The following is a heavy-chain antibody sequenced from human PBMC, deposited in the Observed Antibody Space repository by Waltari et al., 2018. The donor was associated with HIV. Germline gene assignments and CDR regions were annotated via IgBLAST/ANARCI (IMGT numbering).Heavy chain of an antibody. CDR2: IIPSYDLA. D-gene: IGHD3-22*01. CDR3: AREFYDGEEKYMVDGVDP. Sequence: QVHLVQSGTEVKKPGSSVTVSCRAYGAPFSRPAFTWVRQAPGQGLQWMGRIIPSYDLADYAQNFKGRLTITADHSTGTTSMELSGLKSEDTAVYYCAREFYDGEEKYMVDGVDPWGRGTLVTVSS. V-gene: IGHV1-69*04. CDR1: GAPFSRPA. J-gene: IGHJ5*02.